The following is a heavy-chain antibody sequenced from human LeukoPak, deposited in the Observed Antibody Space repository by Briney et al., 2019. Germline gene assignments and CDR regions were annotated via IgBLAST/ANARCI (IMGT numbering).Heavy chain of an antibody. D-gene: IGHD6-13*01. J-gene: IGHJ4*02. CDR1: GFTFSSYG. CDR2: IRYDGSNK. Sequence: GGSLRLSCAASGFTFSSYGMHWVRQAPGKGLEWVAFIRYDGSNKYYADSVKGRFTISRDNSKNTLYLQMNSLGTEDTAVYYCAKDEVSQYSSSWYYFDNWGQGTLVTVSS. V-gene: IGHV3-30*02. CDR3: AKDEVSQYSSSWYYFDN.